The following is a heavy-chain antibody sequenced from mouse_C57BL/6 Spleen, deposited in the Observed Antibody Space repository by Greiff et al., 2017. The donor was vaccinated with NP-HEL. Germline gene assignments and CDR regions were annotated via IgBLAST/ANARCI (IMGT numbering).Heavy chain of an antibody. CDR1: GYTFTSYW. D-gene: IGHD2-4*01. J-gene: IGHJ3*01. Sequence: VQLQQPGAELVKPGASVKLSCKASGYTFTSYWMQWVKQRPGQGLEWIGEIDPSDSYTNYNQKFKGKATLTVDTSSSTAYMQLSSLTSEDSAVYDCARSGGLRRCWFAYWGQGTLVTVSA. V-gene: IGHV1-50*01. CDR2: IDPSDSYT. CDR3: ARSGGLRRCWFAY.